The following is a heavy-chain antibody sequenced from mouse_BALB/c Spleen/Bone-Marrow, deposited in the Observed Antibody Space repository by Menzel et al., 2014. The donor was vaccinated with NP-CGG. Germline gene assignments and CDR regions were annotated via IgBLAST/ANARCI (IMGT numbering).Heavy chain of an antibody. CDR3: AIVTRTGYINV. CDR2: ISYSGNT. CDR1: GASINRGY. D-gene: IGHD2-12*01. Sequence: KLMESGPSLEKPSHTLSLSPSVTGASINRGYRHLIRKFPWNKLEYMAYISYSGNTYYNPSLKSRISITRDTFKNQFFLQLNSVTDEDTASYYCAIVTRTGYINVWRTKTT. J-gene: IGHJ1*03. V-gene: IGHV3-8*02.